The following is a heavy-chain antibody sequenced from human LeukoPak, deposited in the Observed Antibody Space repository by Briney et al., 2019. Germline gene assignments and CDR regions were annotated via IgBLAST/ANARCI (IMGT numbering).Heavy chain of an antibody. V-gene: IGHV1-18*01. J-gene: IGHJ6*03. D-gene: IGHD5-18*01. CDR3: ARQNTAMANYYYYYYMDV. CDR1: GYTFTSYG. CDR2: ISAYNGNT. Sequence: GASVKVSCKASGYTFTSYGISWVRQAPGQGLEWMGWISAYNGNTNYAQKLQGRVTMTTDTSTSTAYMELRSLRSDDTAVYYCARQNTAMANYYYYYYMDVWGKGTTVTISS.